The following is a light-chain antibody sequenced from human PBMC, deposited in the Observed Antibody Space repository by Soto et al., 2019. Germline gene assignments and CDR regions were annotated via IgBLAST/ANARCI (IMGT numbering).Light chain of an antibody. Sequence: DIVLTQSPGTLSLSPGERATLSCRASQSVSSSYLAWYQQKPGQAPRLLIYGASSRATGIPDRFSGSGSGTDFTLTISRREPEDFAVYYCQQYGSSLYTFGQVTKLEIK. V-gene: IGKV3-20*01. CDR3: QQYGSSLYT. CDR1: QSVSSSY. CDR2: GAS. J-gene: IGKJ2*01.